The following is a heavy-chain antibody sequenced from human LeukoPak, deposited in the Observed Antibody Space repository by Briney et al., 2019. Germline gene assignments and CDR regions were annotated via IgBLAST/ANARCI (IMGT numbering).Heavy chain of an antibody. Sequence: GRSLRLSCAASGFTFSSYAMHWVRQAPGKGLEWVAVISYDGSNKYYADSVKGRFTISRDNSKNTLYLQMNSLRAEDTAVYYCARGGVTAMFDYWGQGTLVTVSS. D-gene: IGHD2-21*02. CDR2: ISYDGSNK. CDR3: ARGGVTAMFDY. V-gene: IGHV3-30-3*01. J-gene: IGHJ4*02. CDR1: GFTFSSYA.